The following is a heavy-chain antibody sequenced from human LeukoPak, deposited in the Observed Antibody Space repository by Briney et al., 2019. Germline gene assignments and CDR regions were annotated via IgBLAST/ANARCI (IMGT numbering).Heavy chain of an antibody. J-gene: IGHJ4*02. CDR3: AREGGYDFWSGYHPPFDY. Sequence: GGSLRLSCAASGFTFSSYWMSWVRQAPGKGLEWVANIKQDGSEKYYVDSVKGRFTISRDNAKNSLYLQMNSLRAEDTAVYYCAREGGYDFWSGYHPPFDYWGQGTLVTVSS. D-gene: IGHD3-3*01. CDR2: IKQDGSEK. V-gene: IGHV3-7*01. CDR1: GFTFSSYW.